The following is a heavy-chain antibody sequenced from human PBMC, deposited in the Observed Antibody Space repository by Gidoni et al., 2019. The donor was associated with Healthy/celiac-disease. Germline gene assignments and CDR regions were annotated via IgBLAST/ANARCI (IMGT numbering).Heavy chain of an antibody. CDR2: IYTSGST. CDR3: ARLNLERDAFDI. Sequence: QVQLQASGPGLVKPSETLSLTCTVPGCSISSYYWSWIRQPAGKGLEWIERIYTSGSTNYNPSLKSRVTMSVETSKNQLYLKLSSVTAADTAVYYCARLNLERDAFDIWGQGTMVTVSS. D-gene: IGHD1-1*01. J-gene: IGHJ3*02. CDR1: GCSISSYY. V-gene: IGHV4-4*07.